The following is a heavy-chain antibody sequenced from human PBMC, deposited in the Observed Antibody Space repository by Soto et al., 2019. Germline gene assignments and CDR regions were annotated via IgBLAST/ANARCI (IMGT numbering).Heavy chain of an antibody. CDR3: ARGARGAFDY. CDR2: IYYSGST. V-gene: IGHV4-59*01. Sequence: SETLSLTCTVSGGSISSYYWSWIRQPPGKGLEWIGYIYYSGSTNYNPSLKSRVTISVDTSKNQFSLKLSSVTAADTAVYYCARGARGAFDYWGQGTLVTVSS. CDR1: GGSISSYY. D-gene: IGHD3-10*01. J-gene: IGHJ4*02.